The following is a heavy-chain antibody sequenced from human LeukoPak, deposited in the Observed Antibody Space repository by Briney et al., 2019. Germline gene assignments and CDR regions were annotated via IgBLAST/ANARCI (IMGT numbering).Heavy chain of an antibody. Sequence: SETLSLTCTVSGGSISSYYWSWIRQPPGKGLEWIGEINHSGSTNYNPSLKSRVTISVDTSKNQFSLKLSSVTAADTAVYYCARPMVRYWFDPWGQGTLVTVSS. CDR2: INHSGST. CDR3: ARPMVRYWFDP. V-gene: IGHV4-34*01. J-gene: IGHJ5*02. D-gene: IGHD2-8*01. CDR1: GGSISSYY.